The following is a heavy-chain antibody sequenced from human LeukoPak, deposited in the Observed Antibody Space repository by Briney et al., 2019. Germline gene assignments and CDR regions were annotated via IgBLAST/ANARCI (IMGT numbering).Heavy chain of an antibody. CDR1: GYTLTSYD. D-gene: IGHD6-13*01. V-gene: IGHV1-8*01. CDR2: MNPNSGNT. CDR3: ARGSSNSSSWYWYYYYYYMDV. J-gene: IGHJ6*03. Sequence: ASVKVSCKASGYTLTSYDINWVRQATGQGLEWMGWMNPNSGNTGYAQKFQGRVTMTRNTSISTAYMKLSSLRSEDTAVYYCARGSSNSSSWYWYYYYYYMDVWGKGTTVTISS.